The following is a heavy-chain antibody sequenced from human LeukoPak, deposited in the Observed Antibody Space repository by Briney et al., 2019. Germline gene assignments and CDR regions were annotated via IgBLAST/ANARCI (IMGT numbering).Heavy chain of an antibody. V-gene: IGHV3-21*01. CDR3: ARDHDYGGLVVYAMFPPGY. J-gene: IGHJ4*02. CDR1: GFTFSSYS. Sequence: GGSLRLSCAASGFTFSSYSMNWVRQAPGKGLEWVSSISSSSSYIYYADSVKGRFTISRDNAKNSLYLQMNSLRAEDTAVYYCARDHDYGGLVVYAMFPPGYWGQGTLVTASS. D-gene: IGHD2-8*01. CDR2: ISSSSSYI.